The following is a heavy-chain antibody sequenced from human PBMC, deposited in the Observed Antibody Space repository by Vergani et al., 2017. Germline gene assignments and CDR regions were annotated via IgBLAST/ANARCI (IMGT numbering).Heavy chain of an antibody. CDR3: ARLXGRDSSGSKYFDY. Sequence: EVQLVQSGAEVKKPGESVKISCQISGYSFTNYWIGWVRQMPGKGLEWMGIIHPADSDTRYSTSFQGQVTISVDKSIRTAYLQRSSLRASDSAMYYCARLXGRDSSGSKYFDYWGQGTLVTVSS. V-gene: IGHV5-51*01. J-gene: IGHJ4*02. D-gene: IGHD3-22*01. CDR2: IHPADSDT. CDR1: GYSFTNYW.